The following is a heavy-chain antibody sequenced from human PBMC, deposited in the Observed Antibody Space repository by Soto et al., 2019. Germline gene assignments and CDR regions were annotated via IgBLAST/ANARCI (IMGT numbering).Heavy chain of an antibody. CDR2: IGASGGIT. CDR3: AKDALTARCADYSDY. J-gene: IGHJ4*02. CDR1: GCSFRNVA. Sequence: SLSPSGAASGCSFRNVAMSGLRQAPGKGLEWVAGIGASGGITWYADSVKGRLSISRDNSKNTLYLQLNSLRFEDTAVYYCAKDALTARCADYSDYWGPGPL. V-gene: IGHV3-23*01.